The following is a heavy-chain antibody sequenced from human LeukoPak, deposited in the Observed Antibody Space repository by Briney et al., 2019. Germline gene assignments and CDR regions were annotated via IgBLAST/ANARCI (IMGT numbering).Heavy chain of an antibody. CDR3: ARDSITGSHYQYFQY. Sequence: GASVKVSCKASGYTFTSYGISWVRQAPGQGLEWMGWISAYNGNTNYAQKLQGRVTMTTDTSTSTAYMELRSLRSDDTAVYYCARDSITGSHYQYFQYWGQGTLVTVSS. D-gene: IGHD1-26*01. V-gene: IGHV1-18*01. CDR2: ISAYNGNT. J-gene: IGHJ1*01. CDR1: GYTFTSYG.